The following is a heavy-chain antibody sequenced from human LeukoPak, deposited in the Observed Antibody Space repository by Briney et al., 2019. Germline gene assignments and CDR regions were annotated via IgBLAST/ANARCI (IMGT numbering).Heavy chain of an antibody. CDR1: GFTFGDYA. CDR2: IRSKAYGGTT. CDR3: TREFITIFGVVIIQGDY. J-gene: IGHJ4*02. V-gene: IGHV3-49*04. Sequence: GGSLRPSCTASGFTFGDYAMSWVRQAPGKGLEWVGFIRSKAYGGTTEYAAPVKGRFTISRDDSKSIAYLQMNSLKTEDTAVYYCTREFITIFGVVIIQGDYWGQGTLVTVSS. D-gene: IGHD3-3*01.